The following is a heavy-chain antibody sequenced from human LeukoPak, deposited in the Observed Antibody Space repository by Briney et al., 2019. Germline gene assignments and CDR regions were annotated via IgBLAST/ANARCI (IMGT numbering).Heavy chain of an antibody. CDR3: AKVPYYYGSGSYYKPKKAYYYYMDV. CDR1: GFTFSSYG. Sequence: GGSLRLSCAASGFTFSSYGMSWVRQAPGKGLEWVPAISGSGGSTYYADSVKGRFTISRDNSKNTLYLQMNSLRAEDTAVYYCAKVPYYYGSGSYYKPKKAYYYYMDVWGKGTTVTISS. CDR2: ISGSGGST. V-gene: IGHV3-23*01. D-gene: IGHD3-10*01. J-gene: IGHJ6*03.